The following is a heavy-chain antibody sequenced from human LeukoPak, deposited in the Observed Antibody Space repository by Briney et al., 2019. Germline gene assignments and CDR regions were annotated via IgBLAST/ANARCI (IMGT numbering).Heavy chain of an antibody. J-gene: IGHJ4*02. CDR3: ARARAHSGSYPG. D-gene: IGHD1-26*01. Sequence: ASVKVSCKASGYTFTSYYIHWVRQAPGQGLEWMGLINPSGGSTNYAQKFQGRVTMTRDTSTSTVYMELSSLRSEDTAVYYCARARAHSGSYPGWGQGTLVTVSS. CDR1: GYTFTSYY. CDR2: INPSGGST. V-gene: IGHV1-46*01.